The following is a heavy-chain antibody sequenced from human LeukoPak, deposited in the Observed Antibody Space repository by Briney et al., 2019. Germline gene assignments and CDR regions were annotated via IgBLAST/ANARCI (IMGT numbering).Heavy chain of an antibody. CDR1: GFTVSDNH. CDR2: IYTSGTT. D-gene: IGHD1-7*01. Sequence: PGGSLRLSCAVSGFTVSDNHMTWVRQAPGKGLEWVSIIYTSGTTYYSDSVKGRFTISRDNSKNTLYLQMNSLRAEDTAVYYCARSGRTSFYSYMDVWGKGTTVTVSS. V-gene: IGHV3-66*02. CDR3: ARSGRTSFYSYMDV. J-gene: IGHJ6*03.